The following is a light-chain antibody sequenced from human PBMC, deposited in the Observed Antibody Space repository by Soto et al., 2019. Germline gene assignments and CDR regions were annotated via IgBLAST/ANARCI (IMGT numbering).Light chain of an antibody. CDR2: SNN. CDR3: SSWDDSMSGWV. Sequence: QSVLTQPPSASGTPGQRVTISCSGSSSNIGSNTVNWYQQLPGTAPKLLIYSNNQRPAGVPDRFSGSKAGTSASLAISGLQSEDEADYYWSSWDDSMSGWVFGGGTKLTVL. CDR1: SSNIGSNT. J-gene: IGLJ3*02. V-gene: IGLV1-44*01.